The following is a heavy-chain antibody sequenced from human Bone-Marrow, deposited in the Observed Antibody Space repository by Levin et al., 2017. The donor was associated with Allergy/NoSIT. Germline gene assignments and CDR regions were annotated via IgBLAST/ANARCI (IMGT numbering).Heavy chain of an antibody. J-gene: IGHJ6*02. V-gene: IGHV4-59*01. CDR2: IYNSGTT. Sequence: SETLSLTCTVSGGSLSSYSWSWIRQLPGRGLEWVGYIYNSGTTNYNSALMSRLTMSLDTSNNQFSLKLRSVTTADTAIYYCASLRPGNYYYYGFDVWGQGATVTVSS. CDR1: GGSLSSYS. CDR3: ASLRPGNYYYYGFDV. D-gene: IGHD4-17*01.